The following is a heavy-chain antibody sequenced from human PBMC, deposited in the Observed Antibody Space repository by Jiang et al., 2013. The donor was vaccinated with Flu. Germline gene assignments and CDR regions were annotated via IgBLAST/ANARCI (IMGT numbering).Heavy chain of an antibody. CDR3: ARDQGGYWAIDS. Sequence: SGAEVKKPGASVKVSCKASGYTFTNYKMHWVRQAPGQGLEWMGIIKPSGGSTTYAPKFQGRVTMTRDTFTSTFYMELSSLRSEDTAVYHCARDQGGYWAIDSWGQGTLVTVSS. J-gene: IGHJ4*02. CDR2: IKPSGGST. D-gene: IGHD3-22*01. CDR1: GYTFTNYK. V-gene: IGHV1-46*01.